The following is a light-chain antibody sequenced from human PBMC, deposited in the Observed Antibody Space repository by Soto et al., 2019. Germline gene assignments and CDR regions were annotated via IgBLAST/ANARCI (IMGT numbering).Light chain of an antibody. V-gene: IGKV3-20*01. J-gene: IGKJ5*01. CDR3: QEYDGAPPVT. CDR2: DAS. Sequence: EIVFTKSRDTLCLSKGDRATLSCRASQSVRSERLAWYQQKPGQAPRLVIFDASTRATGIPERFSGSGSGTHFTLTITSPEPEDFAVYYSQEYDGAPPVTYGLGARLEIK. CDR1: QSVRSER.